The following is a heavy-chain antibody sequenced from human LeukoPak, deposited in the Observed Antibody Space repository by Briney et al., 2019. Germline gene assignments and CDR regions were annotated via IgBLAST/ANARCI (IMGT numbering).Heavy chain of an antibody. CDR3: ARDYRGTGRYSGYDPGLGY. V-gene: IGHV1-18*01. CDR2: ISAYNGNA. Sequence: GASVKVSCKASGHTFTNYGITWVRQAPGQGLEWMGWISAYNGNANYAQKFQGRVTMTTDTSTNTVYMELRSLRSDDTAVYYCARDYRGTGRYSGYDPGLGYWGQGTLVTVSS. J-gene: IGHJ4*02. D-gene: IGHD5-12*01. CDR1: GHTFTNYG.